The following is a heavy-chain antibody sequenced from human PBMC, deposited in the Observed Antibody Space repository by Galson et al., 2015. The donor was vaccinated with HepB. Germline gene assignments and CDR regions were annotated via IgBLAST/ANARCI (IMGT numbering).Heavy chain of an antibody. CDR1: GFTFSNYG. CDR2: ISYDGSNT. CDR3: VNLYSGGYSDYDYYYYGMDV. D-gene: IGHD5-12*01. Sequence: SLRLSCAASGFTFSNYGMHWVRQAPGKGLEWVAVISYDGSNTYYADSVRGRFTISRDNSKNTLYLQMNSLRDEDTAVYYCVNLYSGGYSDYDYYYYGMDVWGQGTTVTVSS. V-gene: IGHV3-30*18. J-gene: IGHJ6*01.